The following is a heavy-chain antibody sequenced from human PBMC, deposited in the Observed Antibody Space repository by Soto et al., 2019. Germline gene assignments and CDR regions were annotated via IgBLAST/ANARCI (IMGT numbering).Heavy chain of an antibody. CDR3: ARAKYYYDSSGYYDHPDAFDI. CDR2: ISSSSSYI. J-gene: IGHJ3*02. CDR1: GFTFSSYS. Sequence: PGGSLRLSCAASGFTFSSYSMNWVRQAPGKGLEWVSSISSSSSYIYYADSVKGRFTISRDNAKNSLYLQMNSLRAEDTAVYYCARAKYYYDSSGYYDHPDAFDIWGQGTMVTVS. V-gene: IGHV3-21*01. D-gene: IGHD3-22*01.